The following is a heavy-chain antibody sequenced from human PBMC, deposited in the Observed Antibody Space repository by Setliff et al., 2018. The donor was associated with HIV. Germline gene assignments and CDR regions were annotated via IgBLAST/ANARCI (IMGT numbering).Heavy chain of an antibody. Sequence: PGESLKISCKGSGDSFSNYWIAWVRQVPGKGLEWMGIIYPDDSDTRYSPSFQGHVTISADKSINTAYVQWSSLEASDTAVYYCAALPTTMIIVGSYESWGRGTLVTVSS. CDR2: IYPDDSDT. CDR1: GDSFSNYW. V-gene: IGHV5-51*01. CDR3: AALPTTMIIVGSYES. D-gene: IGHD3-22*01. J-gene: IGHJ5*02.